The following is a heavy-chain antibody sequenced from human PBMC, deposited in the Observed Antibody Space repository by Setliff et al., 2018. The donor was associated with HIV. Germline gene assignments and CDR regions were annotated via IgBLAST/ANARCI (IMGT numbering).Heavy chain of an antibody. CDR3: ARLRGSAYAKARFFDY. CDR1: GGSISSGSYY. Sequence: SETLSLTCTVSGGSISSGSYYWSWIRQPAGKGLEWIGHIYTSGSTNYNPSLKSRVTISVDTSKNKFSLKLSSVTAADTAVYYCARLRGSAYAKARFFDYWGQGTLVTVSS. D-gene: IGHD2-8*01. V-gene: IGHV4-61*09. CDR2: IYTSGST. J-gene: IGHJ4*02.